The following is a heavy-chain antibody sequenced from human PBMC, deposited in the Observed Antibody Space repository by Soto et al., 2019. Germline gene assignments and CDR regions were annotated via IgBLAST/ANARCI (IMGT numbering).Heavy chain of an antibody. V-gene: IGHV4-4*07. CDR2: IYTSGST. Sequence: QVQLQVSGPGLVKPSETLSLTCTVSGGSISSYYWSWIRQPAGKGLEWIGRIYTSGSTNYNPSLKSRVTMSVDTSKNQFSLKLSSVTAADTAVYYCARVPPRVAARDRGWFDPWGQGTLVTVSS. CDR3: ARVPPRVAARDRGWFDP. CDR1: GGSISSYY. J-gene: IGHJ5*02. D-gene: IGHD6-6*01.